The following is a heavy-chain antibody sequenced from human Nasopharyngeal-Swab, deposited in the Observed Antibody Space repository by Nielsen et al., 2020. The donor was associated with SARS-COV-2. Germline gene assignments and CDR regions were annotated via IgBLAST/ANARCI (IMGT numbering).Heavy chain of an antibody. Sequence: VKVSCKASGYTFTSYDINWVRQATGQGLEWMGWMNPNSGNTGYAQKFQGRVTMTRNTSISTAYMELSSLRSEDTAVYYCARDRGAAMAGRGWIGGVYYYGMDVWGQGTTVTVSS. J-gene: IGHJ6*02. V-gene: IGHV1-8*01. CDR3: ARDRGAAMAGRGWIGGVYYYGMDV. CDR2: MNPNSGNT. CDR1: GYTFTSYD. D-gene: IGHD5-18*01.